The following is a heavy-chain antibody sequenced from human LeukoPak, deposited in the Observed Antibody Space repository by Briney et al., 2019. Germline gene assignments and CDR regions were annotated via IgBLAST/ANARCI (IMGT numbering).Heavy chain of an antibody. CDR2: ISSSSSYI. V-gene: IGHV3-21*04. CDR3: ARDLGSDY. Sequence: PGGSLRLSCAASGFTFSNFAMSWVRQAPGKGLEWVSSISSSSSYIYYADSVKGRFTISRDNSKNTPYLQMNSLRAEDTAVYYCARDLGSDYWGQGTLVTVSS. J-gene: IGHJ4*02. CDR1: GFTFSNFA.